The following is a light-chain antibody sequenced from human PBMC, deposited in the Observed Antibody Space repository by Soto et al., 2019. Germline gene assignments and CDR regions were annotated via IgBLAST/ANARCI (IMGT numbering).Light chain of an antibody. CDR2: EGS. CDR1: ISDVGSYNL. CDR3: CSYAGSSTYV. Sequence: QCVLTLPAYVSGSPGQSVTISCTGTISDVGSYNLVSWYQQHPGKAPKLMIYEGSKRPSGVSNRFSGSKSGNTASLTTSGLQAEDEADYYCCSYAGSSTYVFGAGTKVTVL. J-gene: IGLJ1*01. V-gene: IGLV2-23*01.